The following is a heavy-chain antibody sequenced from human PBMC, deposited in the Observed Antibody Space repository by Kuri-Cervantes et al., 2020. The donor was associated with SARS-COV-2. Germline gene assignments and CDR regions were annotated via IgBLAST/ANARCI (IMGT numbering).Heavy chain of an antibody. V-gene: IGHV1-18*01. J-gene: IGHJ4*02. D-gene: IGHD6-19*01. Sequence: ASVKVSCKASGYTFTSYGISWVRQAPGQGLEWMGWISAYNGNTNYAQKLQGRVTMTTDTSTSTAYMELRSLRSDDTAVYYCARVDSSSGWYVDYFDYWGQGTLVTVSS. CDR2: ISAYNGNT. CDR1: GYTFTSYG. CDR3: ARVDSSSGWYVDYFDY.